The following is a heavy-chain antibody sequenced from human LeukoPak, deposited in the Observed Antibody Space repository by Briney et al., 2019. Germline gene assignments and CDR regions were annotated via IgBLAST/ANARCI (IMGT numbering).Heavy chain of an antibody. Sequence: SVKVSCKASGGSLKNFAISWVRQAPGQGPEWMGGFNHIYGTTNYAQKFQGRVTITVDDSANIAYLDLSSLRSDDTALYYCARRAEWFSWTRLDAFDIWGQGTMVTVSS. CDR2: FNHIYGTT. D-gene: IGHD3-3*01. J-gene: IGHJ3*02. CDR1: GGSLKNFA. V-gene: IGHV1-69*13. CDR3: ARRAEWFSWTRLDAFDI.